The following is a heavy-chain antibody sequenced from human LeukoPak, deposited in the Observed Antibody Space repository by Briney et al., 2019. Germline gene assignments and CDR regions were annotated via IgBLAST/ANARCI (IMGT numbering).Heavy chain of an antibody. V-gene: IGHV4-34*01. CDR3: ARGRANTPETVIPRDDWFDP. CDR2: INHSGST. J-gene: IGHJ5*02. D-gene: IGHD3-16*01. CDR1: GGSFSGYY. Sequence: SETLSLTCAVYGGSFSGYYWSWIRQPPGKGLEWIGEINHSGSTNYNPSLNSRVTISVDTSKNQFSLKLSSVTAAATAGYYCARGRANTPETVIPRDDWFDPWGQGTLVTVSS.